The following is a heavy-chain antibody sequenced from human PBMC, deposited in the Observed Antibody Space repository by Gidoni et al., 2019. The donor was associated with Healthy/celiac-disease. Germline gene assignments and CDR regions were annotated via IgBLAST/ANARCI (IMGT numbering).Heavy chain of an antibody. CDR2: IWYDGSNK. D-gene: IGHD6-19*01. CDR1: GLTFSSYG. J-gene: IGHJ4*02. V-gene: IGHV3-33*01. CDR3: ARSLPPAVAGTFDY. Sequence: QVQLVESGGGVVQPGRSLRLSCAASGLTFSSYGMHWVRQAPGKGLEWVAVIWYDGSNKHYADSVKGRFTISRDNSKNTLYLQMNSLRAEDTAVYYCARSLPPAVAGTFDYWGQGTLVTVSS.